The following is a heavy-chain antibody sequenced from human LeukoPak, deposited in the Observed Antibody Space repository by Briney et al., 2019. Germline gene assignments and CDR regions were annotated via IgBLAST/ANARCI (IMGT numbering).Heavy chain of an antibody. D-gene: IGHD3-22*01. Sequence: GGSLRLSCATTRFNFYRYSLIWVRQAPGKGLEWVASITGRSSYIYYADSVKGRFTVSRDNAKKSLFLQMSSLRVEDTAVYYCARDRVVDYYDSSGPIDYWGQGTLVTVSS. V-gene: IGHV3-21*01. J-gene: IGHJ4*02. CDR2: ITGRSSYI. CDR1: RFNFYRYS. CDR3: ARDRVVDYYDSSGPIDY.